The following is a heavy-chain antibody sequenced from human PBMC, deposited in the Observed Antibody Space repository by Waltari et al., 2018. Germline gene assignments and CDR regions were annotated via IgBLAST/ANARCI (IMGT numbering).Heavy chain of an antibody. V-gene: IGHV4-39*01. D-gene: IGHD1-26*01. CDR1: GGSISSSSYY. CDR2: IYYSGST. CDR3: ARRVGATPGFDY. J-gene: IGHJ4*02. Sequence: QLQLQESGPGLVKPSETLSLTCTVSGGSISSSSYYWGWIRQPPGKGLEWIGSIYYSGSTYYNPSLKSRVTISVDTSKNQFSLKLGSVTAADTAVYYCARRVGATPGFDYWGQGTLVTVSS.